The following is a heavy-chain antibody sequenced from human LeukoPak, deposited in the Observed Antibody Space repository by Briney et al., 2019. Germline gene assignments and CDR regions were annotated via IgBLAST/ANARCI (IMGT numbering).Heavy chain of an antibody. CDR2: IYHSGST. CDR1: GYSISSGSY. V-gene: IGHV4-38-2*01. J-gene: IGHJ6*02. Sequence: SETLSLTCAVSGYSISSGSYWGWIRQPPGKGLEWIGSIYHSGSTYYYPSLKGRVTISVDTSKNQFSLKVSSVTAADTAVYYCARVGGPFDVWGQGTTVTVSS. CDR3: ARVGGPFDV.